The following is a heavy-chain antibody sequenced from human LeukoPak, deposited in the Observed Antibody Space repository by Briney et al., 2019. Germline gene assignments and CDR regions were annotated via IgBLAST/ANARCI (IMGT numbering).Heavy chain of an antibody. Sequence: GESLKISXKGSGYSFTSYWIGWVLQLPGKGLEWMGIIYPGDSDTIYSPSFQGQVTISADKSISTAYLQWSSLKASDTAMYYCARHVSSGWYVDYWGQGTLVTVSS. CDR1: GYSFTSYW. CDR3: ARHVSSGWYVDY. D-gene: IGHD6-19*01. J-gene: IGHJ4*02. CDR2: IYPGDSDT. V-gene: IGHV5-51*01.